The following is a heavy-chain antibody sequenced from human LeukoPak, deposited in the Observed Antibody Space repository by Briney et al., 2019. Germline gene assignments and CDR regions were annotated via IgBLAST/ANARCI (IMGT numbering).Heavy chain of an antibody. J-gene: IGHJ5*02. CDR2: IRSKAYGGTT. CDR3: TRYVTTPNWNYQDWFDP. D-gene: IGHD1-7*01. CDR1: GFTFGDYA. V-gene: IGHV3-49*03. Sequence: GGSLRLSCTASGFTFGDYAMSWFRQAPGKGLEWVGFIRSKAYGGTTEYAASVKGRFTTSRDDSKSIAYLQMNSLKTEDTAVYYCTRYVTTPNWNYQDWFDPWGQGTLVTVSS.